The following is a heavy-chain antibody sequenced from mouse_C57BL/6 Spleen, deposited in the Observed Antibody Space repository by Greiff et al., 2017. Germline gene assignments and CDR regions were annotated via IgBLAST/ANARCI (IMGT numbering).Heavy chain of an antibody. Sequence: EVKLMESGAELVRPGASVKLSCTASGFNIKDDYMHWVKQRPEQGLEWIGWIDPENGDTEYASKFQGKATITADTSSNTAYLQLSSLTSEDTAVYYCTTFGNWAYWGQGTLVTVSA. V-gene: IGHV14-4*01. J-gene: IGHJ3*01. CDR3: TTFGNWAY. D-gene: IGHD2-1*01. CDR1: GFNIKDDY. CDR2: IDPENGDT.